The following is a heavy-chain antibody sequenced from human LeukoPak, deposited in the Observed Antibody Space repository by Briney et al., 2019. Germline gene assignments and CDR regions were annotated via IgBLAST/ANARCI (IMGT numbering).Heavy chain of an antibody. V-gene: IGHV4-39*07. CDR3: ARGNRTTVAGLFDS. Sequence: SEALSLTCTVSGGSISRSTYYWGWIRQPPGKGLEWVATTYDGGNTYYNPSLKSRTTISIDTSKNQFSLQLTSATAADTAVYYCARGNRTTVAGLFDSWGQGILVTVSS. CDR2: TYDGGNT. J-gene: IGHJ4*02. CDR1: GGSISRSTYY. D-gene: IGHD6-19*01.